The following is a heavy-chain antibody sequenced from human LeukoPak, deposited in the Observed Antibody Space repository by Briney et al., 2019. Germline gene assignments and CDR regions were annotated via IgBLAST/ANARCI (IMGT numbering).Heavy chain of an antibody. CDR3: ARASSGWYLGDS. Sequence: GGSLRLSCAAAGFSASSNYMSCVRQAPGKGLEWVSVIYSGGNTYYADSVKGRFTISRDNSRNTLYLQMNSLRAEDTAVYYCARASSGWYLGDSWGQGTLVTVSS. V-gene: IGHV3-53*01. CDR1: GFSASSNY. CDR2: IYSGGNT. J-gene: IGHJ5*01. D-gene: IGHD6-19*01.